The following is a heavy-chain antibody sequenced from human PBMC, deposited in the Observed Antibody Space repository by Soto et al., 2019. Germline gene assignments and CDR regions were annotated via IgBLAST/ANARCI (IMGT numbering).Heavy chain of an antibody. CDR1: GFTFSSYG. Sequence: QVQLVESGGGVVQPGRSLRLSCAASGFTFSSYGMHWVRQAPGKGLEWVAVIWYDGSNKYYADSVKGRFTISRDNSKNTLYLQMNSLRAEDTAVYYCARAVGVLTPHDYWGQGTLVTASS. CDR2: IWYDGSNK. CDR3: ARAVGVLTPHDY. J-gene: IGHJ4*02. V-gene: IGHV3-33*01. D-gene: IGHD3-10*01.